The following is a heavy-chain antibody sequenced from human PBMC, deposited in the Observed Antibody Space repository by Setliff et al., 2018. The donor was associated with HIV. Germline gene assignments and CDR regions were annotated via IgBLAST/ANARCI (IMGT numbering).Heavy chain of an antibody. J-gene: IGHJ3*02. D-gene: IGHD1-26*01. Sequence: GGSLRLSCAASGFTFSDYYMGWIRQAPGKGLEWVSYISGRSSDPNYADSVKGRFTISRDNAKNSLYLQMNNLRVEDTALYYCARDNPSTYGTAWDLFDIWGQGTMVTVSS. CDR3: ARDNPSTYGTAWDLFDI. CDR2: ISGRSSDP. V-gene: IGHV3-11*06. CDR1: GFTFSDYY.